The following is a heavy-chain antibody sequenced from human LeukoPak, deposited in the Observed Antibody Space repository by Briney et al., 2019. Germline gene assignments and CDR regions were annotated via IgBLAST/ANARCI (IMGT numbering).Heavy chain of an antibody. J-gene: IGHJ5*02. V-gene: IGHV4-59*08. D-gene: IGHD3-3*01. CDR3: ARQSGFDFWSGFWSDP. CDR1: GGCISSYY. Sequence: SETLSLTCTVSGGCISSYYWSWIRQPPGKGLECIAYIYYSGSTNYNPSLKSRVTISVDTSKNQFSLKLSSVTAADTAVYYCARQSGFDFWSGFWSDPWGQGTLVTVSS. CDR2: IYYSGST.